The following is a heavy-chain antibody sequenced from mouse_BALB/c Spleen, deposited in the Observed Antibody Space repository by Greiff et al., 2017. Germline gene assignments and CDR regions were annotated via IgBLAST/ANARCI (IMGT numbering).Heavy chain of an antibody. CDR3: ARGYRYDWFAY. CDR2: IWSGGST. J-gene: IGHJ3*01. V-gene: IGHV2-2*02. D-gene: IGHD2-14*01. CDR1: GFSLTSYG. Sequence: QVQLKESGPGLVQPSQSLSITCTVSGFSLTSYGVHWVRQSPGKGLEWLGVIWSGGSTDYNAAFISRLSISKDNSKLHVFFKMNSLQANYTAIYYCARGYRYDWFAYWGQGTLVTVSA.